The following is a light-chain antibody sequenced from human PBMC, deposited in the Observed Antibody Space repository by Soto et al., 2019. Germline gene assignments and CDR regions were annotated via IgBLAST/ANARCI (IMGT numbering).Light chain of an antibody. J-gene: IGKJ1*01. CDR3: QQYDNWLWT. CDR1: QSVSSN. CDR2: GAS. Sequence: ETVMTQFPATLSVSPGERATLSCRASQSVSSNLAWYQQKPGQAPRLLIYGASTRSTGIPARFSGSESGTEFTLTISSLQSEAFAVYYCQQYDNWLWTFGQGTKGEVK. V-gene: IGKV3-15*01.